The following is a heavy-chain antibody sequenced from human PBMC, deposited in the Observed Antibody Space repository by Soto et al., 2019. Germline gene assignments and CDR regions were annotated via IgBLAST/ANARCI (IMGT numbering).Heavy chain of an antibody. D-gene: IGHD3-22*01. CDR3: ARARSGYYDY. Sequence: QVQLVQSGAEVRKPGYSVRVSCKASGGSFNRHTISWVRQDPGQGLEWMGGIIPIFGTANHAQKFQGRVTIIADEATSTVYMELSSLRSDDTAIYYCARARSGYYDYWGQGTLVPVSS. CDR2: IIPIFGTA. J-gene: IGHJ4*02. CDR1: GGSFNRHT. V-gene: IGHV1-69*01.